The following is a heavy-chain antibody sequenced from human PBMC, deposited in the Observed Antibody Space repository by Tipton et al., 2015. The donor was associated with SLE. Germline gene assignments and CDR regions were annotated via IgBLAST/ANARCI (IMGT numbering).Heavy chain of an antibody. J-gene: IGHJ4*02. D-gene: IGHD6-13*01. Sequence: SGFTFSSYGMHWVRQAPGKGLEWVAFIRYDGSNKYYADSVKGRFTISRDNSKNTLYLQMNSLRAEDTAVYYCAKEKGIAAAGLNYWGQGTLVTVPS. CDR3: AKEKGIAAAGLNY. CDR1: GFTFSSYG. CDR2: IRYDGSNK. V-gene: IGHV3-30*02.